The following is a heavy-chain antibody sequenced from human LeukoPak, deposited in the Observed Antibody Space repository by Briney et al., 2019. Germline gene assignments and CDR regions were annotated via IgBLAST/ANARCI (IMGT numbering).Heavy chain of an antibody. D-gene: IGHD1-14*01. V-gene: IGHV3-74*01. J-gene: IGHJ5*02. CDR1: GFTFSRYL. CDR2: INSDGSTT. Sequence: GGSLRVSCVASGFTFSRYLMHWVRQAPGKGLVWVSRINSDGSTTIYADSVKGRFTISRDNAKNTLYLQMNSLRAEDTAVYFCASGPTGFAWGQGTLVTVSS. CDR3: ASGPTGFA.